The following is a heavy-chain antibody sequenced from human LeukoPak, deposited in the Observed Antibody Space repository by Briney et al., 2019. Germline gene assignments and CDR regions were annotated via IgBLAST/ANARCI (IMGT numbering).Heavy chain of an antibody. Sequence: GESLQISCKGSGSTFTSYWSGGVRQMPGKGREWMGIIYPGDSDTRYSPSFQGQVTISADKSISTAYLQWSSLKASDTAMYYCARQGVNKWFDPWGQGTLVIVSS. CDR1: GSTFTSYW. CDR3: ARQGVNKWFDP. V-gene: IGHV5-51*01. D-gene: IGHD3-3*01. J-gene: IGHJ5*02. CDR2: IYPGDSDT.